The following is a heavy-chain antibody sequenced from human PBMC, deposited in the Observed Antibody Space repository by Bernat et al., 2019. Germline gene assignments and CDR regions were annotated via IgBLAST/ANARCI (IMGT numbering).Heavy chain of an antibody. CDR3: VRGGTTLVTPRSFFFDF. J-gene: IGHJ4*02. CDR1: GYTFSGYY. CDR2: INPNGGGT. V-gene: IGHV1-2*02. D-gene: IGHD4-23*01. Sequence: QVQLVQSGAEVKKPGASVKVSCKASGYTFSGYYIHWVQQAPVQGLEWMGWINPNGGGTNYPHEFQGRVTMTRDTSISTVYMELSRLRSDDTAVYYCVRGGTTLVTPRSFFFDFWGQGTLLTVSS.